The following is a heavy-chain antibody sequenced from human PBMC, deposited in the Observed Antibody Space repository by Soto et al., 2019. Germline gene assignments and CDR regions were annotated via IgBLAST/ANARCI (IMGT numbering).Heavy chain of an antibody. CDR3: ARGSSSSGGNYYYYGMDV. Sequence: QVPLVQSGAEVKKPGASVKVSCKASGYTFTGYYMHWVRQAPGQGLEWMGWINPNSGGTNYAQKFQGWVTMTRDTSISTAYMELSRLRSDDTAVYYCARGSSSSGGNYYYYGMDVWGQGTTVTVSS. V-gene: IGHV1-2*04. J-gene: IGHJ6*02. CDR2: INPNSGGT. CDR1: GYTFTGYY. D-gene: IGHD6-6*01.